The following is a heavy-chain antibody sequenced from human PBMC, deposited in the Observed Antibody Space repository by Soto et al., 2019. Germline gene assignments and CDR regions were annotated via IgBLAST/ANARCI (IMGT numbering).Heavy chain of an antibody. CDR3: ARVDDYYASSGNYFTCFNY. CDR2: ISAFKGYT. Sequence: QVQLVQSGPEVKKPGASVKLSCKASGYIFTSYGIGWVRQAPGQGLEWMGWISAFKGYTKYPQRLQGRVTMTTDTPTSTAYMELRSLRSDDTAVYYCARVDDYYASSGNYFTCFNYWDQGSLVTVSS. D-gene: IGHD3-22*01. J-gene: IGHJ4*02. V-gene: IGHV1-18*01. CDR1: GYIFTSYG.